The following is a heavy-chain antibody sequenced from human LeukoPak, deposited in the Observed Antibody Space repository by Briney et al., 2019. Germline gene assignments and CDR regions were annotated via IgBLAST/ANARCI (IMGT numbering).Heavy chain of an antibody. CDR3: TRLRLEVYYYYYMDV. CDR1: GFSFGDYA. Sequence: GGSLILSCTTSGFSFGDYAMSWFHQAPGKGLEWVGFIRNKAYRATTEYAASVKGRFTISRDDTRSIVYLQMNGLTFEDTAVYYCTRLRLEVYYYYYMDVWGKGTTVTVSS. V-gene: IGHV3-49*03. D-gene: IGHD1-1*01. CDR2: IRNKAYRATT. J-gene: IGHJ6*03.